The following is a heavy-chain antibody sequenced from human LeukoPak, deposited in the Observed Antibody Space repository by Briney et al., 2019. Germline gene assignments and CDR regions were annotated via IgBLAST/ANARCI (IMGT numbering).Heavy chain of an antibody. CDR3: ARRLHYYDSSGYYDY. J-gene: IGHJ4*02. D-gene: IGHD3-22*01. Sequence: PSETLSLTCAVSGGSISSGGYSWSWIRQPPGKGLEWIGYIYHSGSTYYNPSLKSRVTISVDRSKNQCSLKLSSVTAADTAVYYCARRLHYYDSSGYYDYWGQGTLVTVSS. CDR2: IYHSGST. CDR1: GGSISSGGYS. V-gene: IGHV4-30-2*01.